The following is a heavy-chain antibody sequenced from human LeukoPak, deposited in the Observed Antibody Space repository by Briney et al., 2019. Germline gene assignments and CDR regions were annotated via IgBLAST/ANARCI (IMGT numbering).Heavy chain of an antibody. D-gene: IGHD3-10*01. J-gene: IGHJ4*02. CDR1: GGSFSGYY. CDR2: INHSGST. V-gene: IGHV4-34*01. Sequence: SETLSLTCAVYGGSFSGYYWSWIRQPPGKGLEWIGEINHSGSTNYNPSLKSRVTISVDTSKNQFSPKLSSVTAADTAVYYCARRGVGPGVFDYWGQGTLVTVSS. CDR3: ARRGVGPGVFDY.